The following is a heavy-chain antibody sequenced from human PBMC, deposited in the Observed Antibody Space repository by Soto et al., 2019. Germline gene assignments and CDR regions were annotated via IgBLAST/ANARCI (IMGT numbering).Heavy chain of an antibody. CDR3: ARGHAPIAARPGYYFDY. J-gene: IGHJ4*02. D-gene: IGHD6-6*01. CDR1: GGSFSGYY. CDR2: INHSGST. V-gene: IGHV4-34*01. Sequence: QVQLQQWGAGLLKPSETLSLTCAVYGGSFSGYYWSWIRQPPGKGLEWIGEINHSGSTNYNPSLKSRVTISVDTSKNQFSLKLSSVTAAYTAVYYCARGHAPIAARPGYYFDYWGQGTLVTVSS.